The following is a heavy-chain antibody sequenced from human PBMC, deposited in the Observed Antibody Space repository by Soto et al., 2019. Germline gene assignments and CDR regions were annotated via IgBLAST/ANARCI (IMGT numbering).Heavy chain of an antibody. D-gene: IGHD3-10*01. CDR3: ARAGENYGSGTFSPPLRYYFNS. J-gene: IGHJ4*02. CDR1: GYTFTTHY. V-gene: IGHV1-46*01. Sequence: QVQLVQSGTEVKKPGASVKVSCKASGYTFTTHYMHWVRQAPGQGLEWMGIINPSGGRTTYAQKFQGKVTMTSDTSTNTVYVELTSLRSEDTAIYFCARAGENYGSGTFSPPLRYYFNSWGQGTLVTVSP. CDR2: INPSGGRT.